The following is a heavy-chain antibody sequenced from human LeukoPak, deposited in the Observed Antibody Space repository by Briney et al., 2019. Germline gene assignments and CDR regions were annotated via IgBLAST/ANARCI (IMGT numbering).Heavy chain of an antibody. V-gene: IGHV5-51*01. J-gene: IGHJ3*02. Sequence: GESLKISCKGSGYSFTSYWIGWVRQKPGKGLEWMGIIYPGDSDTRYSPSFQGQVTISADKSISTAYLQWSSLKASDTAMYYCARPLEGYSSGWYVAAAFDIWGQGTMVTVSS. CDR1: GYSFTSYW. CDR2: IYPGDSDT. D-gene: IGHD6-19*01. CDR3: ARPLEGYSSGWYVAAAFDI.